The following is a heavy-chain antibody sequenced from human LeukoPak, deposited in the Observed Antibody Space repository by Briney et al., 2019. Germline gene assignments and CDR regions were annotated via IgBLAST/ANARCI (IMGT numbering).Heavy chain of an antibody. Sequence: RGESLKISCKGSGYSFTSYWIAWVRQMPGKGLEWMGIIYPGDSDTRYSPSFQGQVTISADKSIAHLQWGSLKASDTAMYYCARRGYSGYDSPLGYWGQGTLVTVSS. D-gene: IGHD5-12*01. CDR2: IYPGDSDT. J-gene: IGHJ4*02. CDR3: ARRGYSGYDSPLGY. V-gene: IGHV5-51*01. CDR1: GYSFTSYW.